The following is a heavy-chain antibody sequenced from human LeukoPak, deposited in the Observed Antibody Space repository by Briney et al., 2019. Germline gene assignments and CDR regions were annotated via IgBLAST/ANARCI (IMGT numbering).Heavy chain of an antibody. CDR3: ARLIDGYKIYWYFDL. CDR1: GFTFSTYS. D-gene: IGHD5-24*01. J-gene: IGHJ2*01. Sequence: GGSLRLSCAASGFTFSTYSMNWVRQAPGKGLEWASSISSSSSFIYYADSVKGRFTISRDNAENSLYLQMNSLRAEDTAVYYCARLIDGYKIYWYFDLWGRGTLVTVSS. CDR2: ISSSSSFI. V-gene: IGHV3-21*01.